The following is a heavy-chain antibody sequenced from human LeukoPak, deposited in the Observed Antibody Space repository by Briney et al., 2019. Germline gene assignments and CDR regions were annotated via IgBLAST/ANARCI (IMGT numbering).Heavy chain of an antibody. J-gene: IGHJ4*02. CDR3: AKDLLGSSWYYFDY. CDR2: ISWNSGSI. Sequence: GRSLRLSCAASGLTFDDYAMHWVRQAPGKDLEWVSGISWNSGSIGYADSVKGRFTISRDNAKNSLYLQMNSLRAEDTALYYCAKDLLGSSWYYFDYWGQGTLVTVSS. D-gene: IGHD6-13*01. V-gene: IGHV3-9*01. CDR1: GLTFDDYA.